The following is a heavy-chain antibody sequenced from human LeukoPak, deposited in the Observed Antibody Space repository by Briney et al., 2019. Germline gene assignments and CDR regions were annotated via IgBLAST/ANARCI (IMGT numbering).Heavy chain of an antibody. CDR3: ARDRLDLSSPGYYYYGMDV. D-gene: IGHD3/OR15-3a*01. V-gene: IGHV1-2*02. Sequence: GASVKVSCKASGYIFTGHYLQWVRQAPGQGLEWMGWINPNSGATQYAQRFQGRVTMTRETSISTAYMELRSLRSDDTSVYYCARDRLDLSSPGYYYYGMDVWGQGTTVTVSS. CDR1: GYIFTGHY. J-gene: IGHJ6*02. CDR2: INPNSGAT.